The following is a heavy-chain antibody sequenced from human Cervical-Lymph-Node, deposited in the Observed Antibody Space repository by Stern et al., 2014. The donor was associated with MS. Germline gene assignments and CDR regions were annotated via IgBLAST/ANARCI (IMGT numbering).Heavy chain of an antibody. V-gene: IGHV4-59*01. CDR1: GGSISSYY. D-gene: IGHD2-15*01. Sequence: QVQLQESGPGLVKPSETLSLTCTVSGGSISSYYWSWIRQPPGKGLEWIGYIYYSVSTNYNPSLKSRVTISVDTSTNQFSLKLSSVTAADTAVYYCARGSGRYYYYGMDVWGQGTTVTVSS. CDR3: ARGSGRYYYYGMDV. J-gene: IGHJ6*02. CDR2: IYYSVST.